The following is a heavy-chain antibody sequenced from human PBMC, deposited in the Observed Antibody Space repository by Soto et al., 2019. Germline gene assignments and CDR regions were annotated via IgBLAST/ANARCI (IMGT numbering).Heavy chain of an antibody. J-gene: IGHJ4*02. CDR2: IIGSDGST. CDR1: GFSFSTYD. V-gene: IGHV3-23*01. CDR3: TKGPQLDY. Sequence: VQVLESGGGLVQPGGSLRLSCAASGFSFSTYDMSWVRQSPGKGLDWVSVIIGSDGSTYYAHSVKGRFTISRDNSKNTLYLQMSGLRVDDTAVYYCTKGPQLDYWGPGTLVIVSS.